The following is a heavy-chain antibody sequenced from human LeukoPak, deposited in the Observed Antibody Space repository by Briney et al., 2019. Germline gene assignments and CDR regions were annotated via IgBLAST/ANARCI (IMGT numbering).Heavy chain of an antibody. CDR2: IYSAGTT. CDR1: GFTVSDNY. CDR3: AKDQDWLAAAGSFDY. D-gene: IGHD6-13*01. J-gene: IGHJ4*02. V-gene: IGHV3-66*01. Sequence: GGSLRLSCAASGFTVSDNYISWVRQAPGKGLEWVALIYSAGTTHADSVRGRFTISRDKSKNMLYLQMNSLRAEDTAVYYCAKDQDWLAAAGSFDYWGQGTLVTVSS.